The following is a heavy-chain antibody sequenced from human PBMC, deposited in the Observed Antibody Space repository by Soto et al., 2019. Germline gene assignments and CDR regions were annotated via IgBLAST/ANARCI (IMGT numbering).Heavy chain of an antibody. J-gene: IGHJ4*02. CDR1: GFSFKTYG. CDR2: ISFDGSDK. CDR3: VRGGWASTPSDY. D-gene: IGHD1-26*01. V-gene: IGHV3-33*01. Sequence: LLESGGGVVQPGRSLRLSCSASGFSFKTYGMHWVRQAPGKGLEWVAFISFDGSDKFYGDSVKGRFSISRDNSNDTLHLQMDRLRADDTGFYYCVRGGWASTPSDYWGQGALVTVSA.